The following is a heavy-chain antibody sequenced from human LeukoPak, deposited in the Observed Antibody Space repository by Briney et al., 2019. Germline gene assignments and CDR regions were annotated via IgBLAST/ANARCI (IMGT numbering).Heavy chain of an antibody. CDR2: INPSGGST. Sequence: ASVKVSCKASGYTFTSYYMHWVRQAPGQGLEWMGIINPSGGSTSYAQKFQGRVTMTRDTSTSTVYMELSSLRSEDTAVYYCARDLVDYYDSSGSTVVDYWGQETLVTVSS. CDR1: GYTFTSYY. J-gene: IGHJ4*02. D-gene: IGHD3-22*01. CDR3: ARDLVDYYDSSGSTVVDY. V-gene: IGHV1-46*01.